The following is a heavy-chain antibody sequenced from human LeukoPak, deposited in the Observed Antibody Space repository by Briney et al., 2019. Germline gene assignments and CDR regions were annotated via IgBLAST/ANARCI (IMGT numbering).Heavy chain of an antibody. CDR3: ASSHYYDSSGYPYAFDI. CDR1: GGSISSYY. Sequence: PSETLSLTCTVSGGSISSYYWSWIRQPPGKGLEWIGYIYYSGSTNYNPSLKSRVTISVDTSKNQFSLKLSSVTAADTAVYYCASSHYYDSSGYPYAFDIWGQGTMVTVSS. CDR2: IYYSGST. D-gene: IGHD3-22*01. J-gene: IGHJ3*02. V-gene: IGHV4-59*08.